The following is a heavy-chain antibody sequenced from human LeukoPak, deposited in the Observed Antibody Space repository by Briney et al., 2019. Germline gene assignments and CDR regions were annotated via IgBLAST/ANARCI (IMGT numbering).Heavy chain of an antibody. CDR2: ISSSGSTI. CDR1: GFTFSDYY. V-gene: IGHV3-11*04. Sequence: GGSLRLSCAASGFTFSDYYMSWIRQAPGKGLEWVSHISSSGSTIYYADSVKGRFTISRDNPKNTLYLQMNSLRAEDTAVYYCARGTGNYYDSSGYSDYWGQGTQVTVSS. J-gene: IGHJ4*02. CDR3: ARGTGNYYDSSGYSDY. D-gene: IGHD3-22*01.